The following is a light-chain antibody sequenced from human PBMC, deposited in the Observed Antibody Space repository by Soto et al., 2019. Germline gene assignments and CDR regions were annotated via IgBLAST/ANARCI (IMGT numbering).Light chain of an antibody. CDR2: YAS. CDR1: RSISNY. CDR3: QQNYTSPPVT. V-gene: IGKV1-39*01. J-gene: IGKJ4*01. Sequence: DIQMTQSPSSLSASVGDRVTIACRASRSISNYLNWYKQKPGGAPQVLIYYASNLQIGVPPRFSGSGSGKEFTLNISSLQPEDFATYYCQQNYTSPPVTFGGGTKVEIK.